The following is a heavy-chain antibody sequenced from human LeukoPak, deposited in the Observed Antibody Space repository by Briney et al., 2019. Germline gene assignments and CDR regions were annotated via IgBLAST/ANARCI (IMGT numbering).Heavy chain of an antibody. D-gene: IGHD3-3*01. Sequence: GGSLRLSCAASGFTFSDYYMSWIPQAPRKGLEWVSYISSSGSTIYYADSVKRRFTISSDNTKNSLYLQMNSLRAEDTAVYYCARDRSIFGLVIAYYYYGMDVWGQGTTVTVSS. CDR3: ARDRSIFGLVIAYYYYGMDV. V-gene: IGHV3-11*01. CDR2: ISSSGSTI. J-gene: IGHJ6*02. CDR1: GFTFSDYY.